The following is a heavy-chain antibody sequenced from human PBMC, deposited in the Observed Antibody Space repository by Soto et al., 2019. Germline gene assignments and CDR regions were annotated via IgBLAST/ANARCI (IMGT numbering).Heavy chain of an antibody. CDR2: IYYSGST. D-gene: IGHD4-17*01. CDR1: GGSISSGDYY. V-gene: IGHV4-30-4*01. Sequence: SETLSLTCTVSGGSISSGDYYWSWIRQPPGKGLEWIGYIYYSGSTYYNPSLKSRVTISVDTSKNQFSLKLSSVTAADTAVYYCARVAVTNHDFDYWGQGTLVTAPQ. CDR3: ARVAVTNHDFDY. J-gene: IGHJ4*02.